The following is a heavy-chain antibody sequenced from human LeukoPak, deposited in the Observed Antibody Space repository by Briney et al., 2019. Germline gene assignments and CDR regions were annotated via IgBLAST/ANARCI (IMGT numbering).Heavy chain of an antibody. CDR1: GYTFTEYA. J-gene: IGHJ4*02. V-gene: IGHV1-3*01. CDR2: INADSGNT. D-gene: IGHD6-19*01. CDR3: ARGGPNRSGWTLDY. Sequence: GASVKVSCKASGYTFTEYAMHWVRLAPVHGLEWMGWINADSGNTESSQRFQGRLSITWDTSATTAYMELSSLTSEDTAVYYCARGGPNRSGWTLDYWGPGTLVTVSS.